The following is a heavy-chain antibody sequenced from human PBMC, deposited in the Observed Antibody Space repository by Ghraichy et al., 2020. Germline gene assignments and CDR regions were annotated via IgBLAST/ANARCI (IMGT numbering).Heavy chain of an antibody. D-gene: IGHD3-10*01. CDR2: IYSTGNT. J-gene: IGHJ4*02. Sequence: GESLNISCAASGFTVSNNYMTWVRQAPGKGLEWVSVIYSTGNTYYADSVKGRFSISRDNSQKSVYLQMNSLRAEDTAVYYCARGGISDPSASFHFDYWGQGTLVTVSS. CDR3: ARGGISDPSASFHFDY. CDR1: GFTVSNNY. V-gene: IGHV3-66*01.